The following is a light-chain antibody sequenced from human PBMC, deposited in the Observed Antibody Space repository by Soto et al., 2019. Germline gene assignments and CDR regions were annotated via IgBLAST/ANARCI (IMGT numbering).Light chain of an antibody. CDR2: GVS. CDR3: CSFTSINTYV. Sequence: QSVLTQPASVSGSPGQSITISCAGTFSDIGRYEFVSWYQQHPGKAPKVLIYGVSKRPSGVSNRFSGSKSGNTASLTISCLQAEDESDYYCCSFTSINTYVFGTGTKVTVL. V-gene: IGLV2-23*02. CDR1: FSDIGRYEF. J-gene: IGLJ1*01.